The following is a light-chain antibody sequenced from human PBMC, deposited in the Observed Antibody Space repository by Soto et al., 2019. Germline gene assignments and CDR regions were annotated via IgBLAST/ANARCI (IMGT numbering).Light chain of an antibody. V-gene: IGKV3D-15*01. CDR3: QQYNDWPPST. J-gene: IGKJ1*01. Sequence: EIVMTQSPATLSVSPGERATLSCRASQSVSSNLAWYQQKPGQAPRLLIYAASSRATGTPDRFSGSGSGTDFTLTISSLQSEDFAVYYCQQYNDWPPSTFGQGTKVDNK. CDR2: AAS. CDR1: QSVSSN.